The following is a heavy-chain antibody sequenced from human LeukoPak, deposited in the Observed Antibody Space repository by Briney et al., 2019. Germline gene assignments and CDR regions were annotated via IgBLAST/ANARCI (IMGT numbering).Heavy chain of an antibody. Sequence: TETLSLTCAVYGGSFSGYYWSWIRQPPGKGLEWIGSIYYTGNTYYNASLKSRVTISIDTSKNQFSLKLTSVTAADTAVYYCAKQTGSGLFILPGGQGTLVTVSS. CDR1: GGSFSGYY. CDR2: IYYTGNT. V-gene: IGHV4-34*01. J-gene: IGHJ4*02. D-gene: IGHD3/OR15-3a*01. CDR3: AKQTGSGLFILP.